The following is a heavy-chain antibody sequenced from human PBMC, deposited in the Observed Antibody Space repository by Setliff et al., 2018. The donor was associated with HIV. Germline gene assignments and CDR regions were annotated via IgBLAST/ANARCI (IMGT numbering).Heavy chain of an antibody. V-gene: IGHV4-61*02. CDR3: ARVAFYGPGSHDYFDH. Sequence: SSETLSLTCTVSGVSINTGSFYWNWIRQPAGKGLEWIGRIYTSGSTSYTPSLKSRVSISVGTSKNQFSLKLNSVTATDTAMYYCARVAFYGPGSHDYFDHWGYGILVTVSS. CDR2: IYTSGST. D-gene: IGHD3-10*01. J-gene: IGHJ4*01. CDR1: GVSINTGSFY.